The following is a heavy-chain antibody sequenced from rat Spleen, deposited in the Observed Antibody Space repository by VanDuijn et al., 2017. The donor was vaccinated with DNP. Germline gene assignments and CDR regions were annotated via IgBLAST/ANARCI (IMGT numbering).Heavy chain of an antibody. D-gene: IGHD1-6*01. Sequence: EVQLVESGGGPVQPGRSLKLSCVASGFIFSDYNMAWVRQAPKTGLEWVAHIIYDGSRTHYRDSVKGRFSISRDNAKSTLYLQVNSLRSEDTATYYCTRKYTTDYYWYFDFWGPGNMVTVSS. J-gene: IGHJ1*01. CDR1: GFIFSDYN. CDR3: TRKYTTDYYWYFDF. V-gene: IGHV5S10*01. CDR2: IIYDGSRT.